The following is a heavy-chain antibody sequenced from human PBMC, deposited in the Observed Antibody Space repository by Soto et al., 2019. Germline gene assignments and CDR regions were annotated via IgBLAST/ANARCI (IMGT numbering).Heavy chain of an antibody. CDR3: ALAIAAAGPGQLDY. J-gene: IGHJ4*02. CDR1: GFSLSTSVRC. Sequence: SGPTLVNPTQTLTLTCTFSGFSLSTSVRCVSWIRQPPGKALEWLALIDWDDDKYYSTSLKTRLTISKDTSKNQVVLTMTNMDPVDTATYYCALAIAAAGPGQLDYWGQGTLVTVPQ. CDR2: IDWDDDK. D-gene: IGHD6-13*01. V-gene: IGHV2-70*01.